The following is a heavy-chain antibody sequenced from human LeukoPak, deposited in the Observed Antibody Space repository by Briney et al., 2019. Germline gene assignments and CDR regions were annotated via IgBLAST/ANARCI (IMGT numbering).Heavy chain of an antibody. CDR1: GFTFSSYG. CDR2: ISGSGGST. D-gene: IGHD3-22*01. V-gene: IGHV3-23*01. J-gene: IGHJ4*02. Sequence: GGSLRLSCAASGFTFSSYGMSWVRQAPGKGLEWVSAISGSGGSTYYADSVKGRFTISRDNSKNTPYLQMNSLRAEDTAVYYCAKVRGRNYYDSSGYFDYWGQGTLVTVSS. CDR3: AKVRGRNYYDSSGYFDY.